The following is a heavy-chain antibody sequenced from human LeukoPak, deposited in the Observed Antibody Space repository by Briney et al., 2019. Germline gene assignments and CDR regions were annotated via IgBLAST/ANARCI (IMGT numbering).Heavy chain of an antibody. CDR1: CGCISSGGYY. CDR2: IYHSGST. D-gene: IGHD2-2*01. V-gene: IGHV4-30-2*01. J-gene: IGHJ6*04. CDR3: ARRSHREVPAAQGIV. Sequence: PSETLSLTYTVSCGCISSGGYYRSWIRQPPGNGLEWLGYIYHSGSTYYNPSLKSRVTISVDRSKNQFSLKLSSVTAADTAVYYCARRSHREVPAAQGIVWGKGTTVTVSS.